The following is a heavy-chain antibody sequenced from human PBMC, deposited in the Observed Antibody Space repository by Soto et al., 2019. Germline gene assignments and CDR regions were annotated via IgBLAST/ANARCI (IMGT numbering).Heavy chain of an antibody. CDR3: ARGEDAFFYYGLDV. Sequence: SETLSLTCTVSGGSITSSYWSWIRRPPGKGLEWIAYIYDTGISGYTPSTSYNPSLKSRVTMSVDTSKSQFSLKLTSVTAADTAVYYCARGEDAFFYYGLDVCGQGLTVTVYS. CDR1: GGSITSSY. CDR2: IYDTGISGYTPST. J-gene: IGHJ6*02. V-gene: IGHV4-59*01.